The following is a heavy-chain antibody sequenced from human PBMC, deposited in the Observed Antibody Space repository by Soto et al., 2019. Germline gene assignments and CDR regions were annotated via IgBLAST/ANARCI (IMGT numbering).Heavy chain of an antibody. J-gene: IGHJ6*02. CDR2: IIPIFGTA. V-gene: IGHV1-69*12. Sequence: QVQLVQSGAEVKKPGSSVKVSCKASGGTFSSYAISCVRRAPGQGLEGMGGIIPIFGTANYAQKFQGRITITADESTSTAYMELSSQRSEDTAVYYCSRGGLERRWGYYYGMDVWGQGTTVTVSS. D-gene: IGHD1-1*01. CDR3: SRGGLERRWGYYYGMDV. CDR1: GGTFSSYA.